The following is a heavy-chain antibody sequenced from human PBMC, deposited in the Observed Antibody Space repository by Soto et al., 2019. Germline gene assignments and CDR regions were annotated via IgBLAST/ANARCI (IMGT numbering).Heavy chain of an antibody. V-gene: IGHV3-21*01. CDR1: GFTFSSYS. D-gene: IGHD1-1*01. Sequence: EVQLLESGGGLVQPGGSLRLSCAASGFTFSSYSMTWVRQAPGKGLEWVSTISSTSIYIYYADSVKGRFTISRDNARNSLSLQMNSLRAEDTAVYYCATDQLSLLNYDYWGQGTLVTVSS. CDR2: ISSTSIYI. CDR3: ATDQLSLLNYDY. J-gene: IGHJ4*02.